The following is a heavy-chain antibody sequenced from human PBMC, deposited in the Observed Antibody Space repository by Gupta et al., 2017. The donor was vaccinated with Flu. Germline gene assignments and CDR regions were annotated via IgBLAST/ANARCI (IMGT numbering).Heavy chain of an antibody. Sequence: QVQLVESGGGVVQPGTSLRLSCAASGFPFSSYGMHWVRQAPGKGLEWVAVISFDGSIKYYVDSVKGRFTISRDSSKNTLYLQMNSLRAEDTAVYDCAKVSYPGRWLHYDYWGQGSLGTVSS. CDR3: AKVSYPGRWLHYDY. V-gene: IGHV3-30*18. CDR2: ISFDGSIK. J-gene: IGHJ4*02. CDR1: GFPFSSYG. D-gene: IGHD3-10*01.